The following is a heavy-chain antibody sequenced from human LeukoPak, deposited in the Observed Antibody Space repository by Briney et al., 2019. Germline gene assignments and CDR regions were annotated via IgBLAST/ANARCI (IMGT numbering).Heavy chain of an antibody. CDR1: GYTFTSYD. CDR3: ARGKAHCSSTSCYGGWFDP. V-gene: IGHV1-8*01. D-gene: IGHD2-2*01. CDR2: MNPNSGNT. Sequence: GASVKVSCKASGYTFTSYDINWVRQATGQGLEWMGWMNPNSGNTGYAQKFQGRVTMTRNTSISTAYMELSSLTSEDTAVYYCARGKAHCSSTSCYGGWFDPWGQGTLVTVSS. J-gene: IGHJ5*02.